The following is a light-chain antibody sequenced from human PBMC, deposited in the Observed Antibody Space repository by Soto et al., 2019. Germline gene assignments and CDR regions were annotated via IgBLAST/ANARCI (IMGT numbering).Light chain of an antibody. Sequence: VVLTQTPGTLSLSPGERATFSCRASQSVSSNYLAWYQQKPGQAPRLLIYGAFKRATGIPDRFSGSGSGTDFTLSVSRLEPEDFAVYFCQQYGSSPATFGQGTKVDIK. CDR2: GAF. J-gene: IGKJ1*01. CDR1: QSVSSNY. CDR3: QQYGSSPAT. V-gene: IGKV3-20*01.